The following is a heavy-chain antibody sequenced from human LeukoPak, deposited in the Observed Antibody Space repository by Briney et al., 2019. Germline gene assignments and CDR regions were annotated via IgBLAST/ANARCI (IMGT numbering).Heavy chain of an antibody. Sequence: GGSLRLSCAASGFSSYSLNWVRQAPGKGLEWVAVVSYDGSNKYYADSVQGRFTISRDNSRNTLHLQMNSLRAEDTAVYYCARDTHYYDPSGYYSRGEYYHHGMDAWGQGTTVTASS. CDR2: VSYDGSNK. V-gene: IGHV3-30*03. J-gene: IGHJ6*02. D-gene: IGHD3-22*01. CDR3: ARDTHYYDPSGYYSRGEYYHHGMDA. CDR1: GFSSYS.